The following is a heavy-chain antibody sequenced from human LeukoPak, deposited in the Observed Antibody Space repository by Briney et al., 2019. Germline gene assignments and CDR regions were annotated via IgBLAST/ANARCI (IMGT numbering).Heavy chain of an antibody. CDR3: ARDWPDHRAGIGDY. Sequence: ASVKVSCKASGGTFNSYAISWVRQAPGQGLEWMGGIIPMSDTANYPQKFRGRLTITADIPTSTVYMELSSLRSEDTAVYYCARDWPDHRAGIGDYWGQGTLVTVSS. CDR2: IIPMSDTA. D-gene: IGHD6-19*01. J-gene: IGHJ4*02. V-gene: IGHV1-69*06. CDR1: GGTFNSYA.